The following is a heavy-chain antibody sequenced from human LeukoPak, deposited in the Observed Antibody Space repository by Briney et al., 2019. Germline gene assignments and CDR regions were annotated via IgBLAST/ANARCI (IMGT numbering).Heavy chain of an antibody. CDR1: GFTFSSYA. D-gene: IGHD1-26*01. V-gene: IGHV3-23*01. CDR3: AKTRGLVGATTYYYGMDV. Sequence: GGSLRLSCAASGFTFSSYAMSWVRQAPGKGLEWVSAISGSGGSTYYADSVKGRFTISRDNSKNTLYLQMNSLRAEDTAVYYCAKTRGLVGATTYYYGMDVWGQGTTVTVSS. CDR2: ISGSGGST. J-gene: IGHJ6*02.